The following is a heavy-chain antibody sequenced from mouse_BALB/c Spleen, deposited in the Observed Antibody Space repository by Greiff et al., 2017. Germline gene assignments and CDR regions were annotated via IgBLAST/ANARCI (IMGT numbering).Heavy chain of an antibody. D-gene: IGHD1-1*01. J-gene: IGHJ4*01. V-gene: IGHV2-9*02. CDR3: ARQGCGSRHYYAMDY. Sequence: VQLQESGPGLVAPSQSLSITCTVSGFSLTSYGVHWVRQPPGKGLEWLGVIWAGGSTNYNSALMSRLSISKDNSKSQVFLKMNSLQTDDTAMYYCARQGCGSRHYYAMDYWGQGTSVTASS. CDR1: GFSLTSYG. CDR2: IWAGGST.